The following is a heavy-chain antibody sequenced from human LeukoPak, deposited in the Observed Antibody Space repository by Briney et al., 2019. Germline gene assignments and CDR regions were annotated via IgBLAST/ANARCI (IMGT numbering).Heavy chain of an antibody. J-gene: IGHJ4*02. Sequence: SVKVSCKASGDNFSSYVITWVRQAPGQGLEWMGRIIPILGIANYAQKFQGRVTITADKSTSTAYMELSTLRSEDTAVYYCSGYSSSWDGGYWGQGTLVTVSS. D-gene: IGHD6-13*01. V-gene: IGHV1-69*04. CDR1: GDNFSSYV. CDR3: SGYSSSWDGGY. CDR2: IIPILGIA.